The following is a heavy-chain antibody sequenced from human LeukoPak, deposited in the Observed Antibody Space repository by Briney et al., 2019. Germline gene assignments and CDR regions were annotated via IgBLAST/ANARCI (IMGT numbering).Heavy chain of an antibody. CDR2: ISNDGANK. CDR1: GFTFSSYG. D-gene: IGHD3-22*01. J-gene: IGHJ4*02. CDR3: AKYHAYDSDYMAV. Sequence: PGGSLRLSCAASGFTFSSYGMYWVRQAPGKGLEWVAVISNDGANKYYADSVKGRFTIFRDDSKNTLFLQMNSLRPEDTAMYYCAKYHAYDSDYMAVWGQGALVTVSS. V-gene: IGHV3-30*18.